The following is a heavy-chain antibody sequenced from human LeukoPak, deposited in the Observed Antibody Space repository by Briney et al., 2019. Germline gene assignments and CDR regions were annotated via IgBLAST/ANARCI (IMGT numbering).Heavy chain of an antibody. CDR1: GYTFTGYY. CDR3: ARGGDTAMVNYYYYGMDV. D-gene: IGHD5-18*01. Sequence: ASVKVPCKASGYTFTGYYMHWVRQAPGQGLEWMGWINPNSGGTNYAQKFQGRVTMTRDTSISTAYMELSRLRSDDTAVYYCARGGDTAMVNYYYYGMDVWGQGTTVTVSS. V-gene: IGHV1-2*02. J-gene: IGHJ6*02. CDR2: INPNSGGT.